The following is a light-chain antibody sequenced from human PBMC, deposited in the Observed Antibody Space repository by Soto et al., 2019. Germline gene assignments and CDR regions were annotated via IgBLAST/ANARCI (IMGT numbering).Light chain of an antibody. Sequence: EIVMTQSPDTLSVSPGERATLSCRASQSVSTNLAWYQQKPGQAPRLLIYGASTRATGIPARFSGSGSGTEFTLTISSLQSEDFAVYHCQQYNNWPYTFGPGTKLELK. CDR1: QSVSTN. J-gene: IGKJ2*01. V-gene: IGKV3-15*01. CDR3: QQYNNWPYT. CDR2: GAS.